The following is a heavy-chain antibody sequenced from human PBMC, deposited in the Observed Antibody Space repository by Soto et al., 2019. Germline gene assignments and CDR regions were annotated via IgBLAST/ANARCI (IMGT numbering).Heavy chain of an antibody. CDR3: AKSILHXGGGSCYGADYYYGMDV. V-gene: IGHV3-23*01. Sequence: PGGSLRLSCTASGFTFSSYAMSWVRQAPGKGLEWVSALSGSGGVTYYADSVKGRFTISRDNSKNTLYLRMNSLGAEYTGLYYCAKSILHXGGGSCYGADYYYGMDVWGQGTTVTVSS. J-gene: IGHJ6*02. CDR1: GFTFSSYA. D-gene: IGHD2-15*01. CDR2: LSGSGGVT.